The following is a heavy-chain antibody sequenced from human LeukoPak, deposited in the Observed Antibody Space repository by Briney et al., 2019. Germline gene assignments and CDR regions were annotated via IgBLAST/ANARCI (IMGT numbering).Heavy chain of an antibody. CDR2: IYYSGST. Sequence: SETLSLTCTVSGGSFSSYYWSWIRQPPGKGLEWIVYIYYSGSTNYNPSLKSRVTISVDTSKNQFSLKLSSVTAADTAVYYCARSIAFGYDAFDIWGQGTMVTVSS. D-gene: IGHD3-16*01. CDR3: ARSIAFGYDAFDI. V-gene: IGHV4-59*01. CDR1: GGSFSSYY. J-gene: IGHJ3*02.